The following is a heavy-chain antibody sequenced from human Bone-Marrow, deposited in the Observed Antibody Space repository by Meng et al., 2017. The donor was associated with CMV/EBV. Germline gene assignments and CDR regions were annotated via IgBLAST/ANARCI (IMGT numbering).Heavy chain of an antibody. J-gene: IGHJ6*02. CDR2: ISYDGSNK. CDR1: YG. Sequence: YGMHWVRQAAGKGLEWVAVISYDGSNKYYADSVKGRFTISRDNSKNTLYLQMNSLRAEDTAVYYCAKGQVPGGVTPGYYYYCGMDVWGQGTTVTVSS. V-gene: IGHV3-30*18. D-gene: IGHD1-14*01. CDR3: AKGQVPGGVTPGYYYYCGMDV.